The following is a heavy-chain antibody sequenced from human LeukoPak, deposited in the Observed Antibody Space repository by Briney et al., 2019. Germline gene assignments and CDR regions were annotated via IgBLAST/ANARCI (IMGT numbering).Heavy chain of an antibody. Sequence: AGGSLRLSCAASGFTFSSYAMSWVRQAPGKGLEWVSAISGSGGSTYYADSVKGRFTIPRDNSKNTLYLQMNSLRAADTAVYYCAHRPGDWDYWGQGTLVTVSS. V-gene: IGHV3-23*01. CDR2: ISGSGGST. CDR1: GFTFSSYA. CDR3: AHRPGDWDY. J-gene: IGHJ4*02. D-gene: IGHD3-16*01.